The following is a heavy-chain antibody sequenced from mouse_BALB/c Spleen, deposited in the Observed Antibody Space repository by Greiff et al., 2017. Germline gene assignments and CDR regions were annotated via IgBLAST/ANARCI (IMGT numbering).Heavy chain of an antibody. CDR1: GFTFSSYG. J-gene: IGHJ2*01. V-gene: IGHV5-6*01. Sequence: EVQLQESGGDLVKPGGSLKLSCAASGFTFSSYGMSWVRQTPDKRLEWVATISSGGSYTYYPDSVKGRFTISRDNAKNTLYLQMSSLKSEDTAMYYCARLREGRYFDYWGQGTTLTVSS. CDR2: ISSGGSYT. CDR3: ARLREGRYFDY.